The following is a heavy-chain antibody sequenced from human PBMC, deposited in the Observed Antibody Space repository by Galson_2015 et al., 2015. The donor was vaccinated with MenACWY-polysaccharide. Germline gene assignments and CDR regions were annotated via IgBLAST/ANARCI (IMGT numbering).Heavy chain of an antibody. CDR2: ISSGSDTA. CDR1: GLNFSIYV. Sequence: SLRLSCAASGLNFSIYVMTWVRQAPGKGLEWVSAISSGSDTAYYTDSVKGRFTISRDNSKDTVHLQMDSLRADDTAVYYCVKGGWADNWGQGTLVTVSS. D-gene: IGHD1-26*01. V-gene: IGHV3-23*01. CDR3: VKGGWADN. J-gene: IGHJ4*02.